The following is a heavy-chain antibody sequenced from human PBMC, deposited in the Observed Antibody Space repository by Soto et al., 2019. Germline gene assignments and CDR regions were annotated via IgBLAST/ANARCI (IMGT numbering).Heavy chain of an antibody. CDR3: ATENKYPNYYESSGYEGYFDY. D-gene: IGHD3-22*01. CDR1: GYTLTELS. CDR2: FDPEDGET. J-gene: IGHJ4*02. Sequence: ASVKVSCKVSGYTLTELSMHWVRQAPGKGLEGMGGFDPEDGETIYAQKFQGRVTMTEDTSTDTAYIDLSSLRSEATAIYYCATENKYPNYYESSGYEGYFDYWGQGTLVTVSS. V-gene: IGHV1-24*01.